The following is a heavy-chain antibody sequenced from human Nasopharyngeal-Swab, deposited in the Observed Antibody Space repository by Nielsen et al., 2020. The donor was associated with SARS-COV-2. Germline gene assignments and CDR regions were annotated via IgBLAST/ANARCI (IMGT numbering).Heavy chain of an antibody. D-gene: IGHD3-22*01. V-gene: IGHV3-23*01. Sequence: GGSLRLSCAASGFTFSSYAMSWVRQAPGKGLEWVSAISGSGGSTYYADSVKGRFTISRDNSKNTLYLQMNSLRAEDTAVYYCAKEVDSSGYYYPTGSFGYWGQGTLVTVSS. CDR1: GFTFSSYA. CDR3: AKEVDSSGYYYPTGSFGY. J-gene: IGHJ4*02. CDR2: ISGSGGST.